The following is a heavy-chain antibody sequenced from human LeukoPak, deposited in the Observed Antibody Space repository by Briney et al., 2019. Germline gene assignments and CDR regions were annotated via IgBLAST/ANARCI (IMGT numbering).Heavy chain of an antibody. Sequence: GASVEVSCKASGYTFIDYGISWVRQAPGQGPEWMGWISTYNGNTNYAQKFQGRVTMTTDTSTNTAYMELRSLKSDDTALYYCARRGDPEYGXKVSXXWGQGTLVT. CDR1: GYTFIDYG. V-gene: IGHV1-18*01. D-gene: IGHD4-23*01. CDR3: ARRGDPEYGXKVSXX. J-gene: IGHJ1*01. CDR2: ISTYNGNT.